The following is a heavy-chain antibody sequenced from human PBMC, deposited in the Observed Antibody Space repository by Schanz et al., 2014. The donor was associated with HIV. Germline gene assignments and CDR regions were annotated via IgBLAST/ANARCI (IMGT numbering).Heavy chain of an antibody. V-gene: IGHV3-30*18. D-gene: IGHD2-21*01. CDR2: ISYDGTNK. Sequence: GQLVESGGGLVQPGGSLRLSCAASGFTFDSYGIHWVRQAPGKGLEWVAVISYDGTNKKFADSVKGRFTISRDNSKNTLYLQMNSLRVEDTAVYYCAKDPFGGNSRNWFDPWGQGTLVTVSS. CDR1: GFTFDSYG. J-gene: IGHJ5*02. CDR3: AKDPFGGNSRNWFDP.